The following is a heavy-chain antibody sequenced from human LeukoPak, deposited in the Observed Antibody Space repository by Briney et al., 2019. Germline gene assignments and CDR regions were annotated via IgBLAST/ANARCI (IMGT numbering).Heavy chain of an antibody. Sequence: ASVKVSCKASGYTFTAYYIHWVRQAPGQGLEWMGWSNPNSDGTKYAQRFQGRVTMTRDTSISTAYMELSRLTSDDTAVYHCARGNRELFGDNYWGQGTLVTVSS. J-gene: IGHJ4*02. CDR3: ARGNRELFGDNY. D-gene: IGHD3-10*01. V-gene: IGHV1-2*02. CDR2: SNPNSDGT. CDR1: GYTFTAYY.